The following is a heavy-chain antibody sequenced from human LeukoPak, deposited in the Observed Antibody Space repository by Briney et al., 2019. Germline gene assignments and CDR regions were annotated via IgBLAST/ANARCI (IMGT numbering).Heavy chain of an antibody. J-gene: IGHJ4*02. CDR2: ISGSGGST. D-gene: IGHD1-26*01. CDR3: ARIVGATYYFDY. CDR1: GFTFSSYA. Sequence: GGSLRLSCAASGFTFSSYAMSWVRQAPGKGLEWVSAISGSGGSTYYADSVKGRFTISRDNSKNTLYLQMNSLRAEDTAVYYCARIVGATYYFDYGGQGTLVTVSS. V-gene: IGHV3-23*01.